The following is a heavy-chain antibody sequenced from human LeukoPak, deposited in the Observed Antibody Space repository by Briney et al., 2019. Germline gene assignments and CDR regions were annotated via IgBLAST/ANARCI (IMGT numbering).Heavy chain of an antibody. CDR3: ARGAGYNYPYYFDY. V-gene: IGHV3-23*01. CDR2: IGASGGNT. J-gene: IGHJ4*02. D-gene: IGHD5-24*01. Sequence: GGSLRLSCAASGFTFSSYSMNWVRQAPGKGLEWVSAIGASGGNTYYADSVKGRFTISRDNSKNMLYLQMNSLRAEDTAVYYCARGAGYNYPYYFDYWGQGTLVTVSS. CDR1: GFTFSSYS.